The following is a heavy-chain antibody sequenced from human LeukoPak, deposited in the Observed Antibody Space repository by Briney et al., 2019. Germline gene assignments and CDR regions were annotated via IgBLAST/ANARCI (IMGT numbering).Heavy chain of an antibody. D-gene: IGHD3-22*01. Sequence: QPGGSLRLSCAASGFTFSIYAMIWVRQAPGKGLQWVSSITSRGESTWYVDSVKGRFTITRDNSENTLYLQMHSLRAEDTAVYYCARDRPNYYGSDGHYYRRDGDYWGRGTLVSVSS. CDR1: GFTFSIYA. CDR3: ARDRPNYYGSDGHYYRRDGDY. CDR2: ITSRGEST. V-gene: IGHV3-23*01. J-gene: IGHJ4*02.